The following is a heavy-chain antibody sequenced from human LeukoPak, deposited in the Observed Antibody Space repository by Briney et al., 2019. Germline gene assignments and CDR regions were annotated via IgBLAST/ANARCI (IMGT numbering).Heavy chain of an antibody. Sequence: SETLSLTCIVSGGSISSYYWSWIRQPPGKGLEWIGYIYYSGSTNYNPSLKSRVTISVDTSKNQFSLKLSSVTAADTAVYYCARGSLDDSSGYYADYWGQGTLVTVSS. V-gene: IGHV4-59*01. D-gene: IGHD3-22*01. J-gene: IGHJ4*02. CDR1: GGSISSYY. CDR2: IYYSGST. CDR3: ARGSLDDSSGYYADY.